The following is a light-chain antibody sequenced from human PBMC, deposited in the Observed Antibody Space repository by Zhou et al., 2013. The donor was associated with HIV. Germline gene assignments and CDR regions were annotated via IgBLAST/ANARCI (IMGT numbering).Light chain of an antibody. V-gene: IGKV3-20*01. CDR2: GAS. Sequence: EIVLTQSPGTLSLSPGERATLSCSASQSVSGNYLAWYQQKPGQAPRLLIYGASSRAIGIPDRISGSGSGTDFTLTFSRLEPEDFAVYYCQQYGSSPITFGQGTRLE. J-gene: IGKJ5*01. CDR3: QQYGSSPIT. CDR1: QSVSGNY.